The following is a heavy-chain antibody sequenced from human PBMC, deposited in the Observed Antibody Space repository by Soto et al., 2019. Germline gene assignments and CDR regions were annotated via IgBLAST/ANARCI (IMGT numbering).Heavy chain of an antibody. CDR2: IYYSGST. CDR3: ARQRGYSGYDHYYYYGMDV. V-gene: IGHV4-59*01. CDR1: GGDISSYY. J-gene: IGHJ6*02. Sequence: SVTLSQYCTVSGGDISSYYWSWIRHPPGTGLEWIGYIYYSGSTNYNPSLKSRVTISVDTSKNQFSLKLSSVTAADTAVYYCARQRGYSGYDHYYYYGMDVWGQGTTVTVS. D-gene: IGHD5-12*01.